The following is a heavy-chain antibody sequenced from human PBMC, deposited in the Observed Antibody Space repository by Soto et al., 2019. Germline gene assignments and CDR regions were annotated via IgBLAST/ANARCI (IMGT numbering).Heavy chain of an antibody. V-gene: IGHV4-31*03. J-gene: IGHJ4*02. CDR2: IYYSGST. CDR1: GGSISRGGYY. D-gene: IGHD2-15*01. Sequence: PSETLSLTCTVSGGSISRGGYYWSWIRQHPGKGLEWIGYIYYSGSTYYNPSLKSRVTISVDTSKNQFSLKLSSVTAADTAVYYCAGYCSGGSCYWYWGQGTLVTVSS. CDR3: AGYCSGGSCYWY.